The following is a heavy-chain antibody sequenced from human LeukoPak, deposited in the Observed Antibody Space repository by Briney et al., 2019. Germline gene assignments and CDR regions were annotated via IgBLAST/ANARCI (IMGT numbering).Heavy chain of an antibody. Sequence: GGSLRLSCAASGFTFSSYSMNWVRQAPGKGLEWVSSISSSSSYMYYADSVKGRFTISRDNAKNSLYLQMNSLRAEDTAVYYCARVMYRYYDSSGYYYFDYWGQGTLVTVSS. V-gene: IGHV3-21*01. CDR3: ARVMYRYYDSSGYYYFDY. CDR2: ISSSSSYM. J-gene: IGHJ4*02. CDR1: GFTFSSYS. D-gene: IGHD3-22*01.